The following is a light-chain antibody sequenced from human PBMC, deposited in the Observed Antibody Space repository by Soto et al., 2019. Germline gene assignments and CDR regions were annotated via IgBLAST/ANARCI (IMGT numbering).Light chain of an antibody. V-gene: IGKV3-11*01. Sequence: EIVLTQSPATLSLSPGERATLSCRASQSVNSYLAWYQQKPGQAPRLLIYDASNRATGIPARFSGSGSGTDFTLTISSLEPEDFAVYYCQQRTNWPPGVTFGPGTKVDVK. CDR1: QSVNSY. J-gene: IGKJ3*01. CDR2: DAS. CDR3: QQRTNWPPGVT.